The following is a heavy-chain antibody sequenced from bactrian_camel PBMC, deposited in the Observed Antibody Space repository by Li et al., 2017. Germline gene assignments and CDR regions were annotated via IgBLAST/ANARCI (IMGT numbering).Heavy chain of an antibody. CDR1: GVTYSIYY. D-gene: IGHD2*01. J-gene: IGHJ4*01. Sequence: VQLVESGGGSVQAGGSLRLACAFSGVTYSIYYMAWFRQVPGKEREDVAGLNSAGTPTYADSVKGRFTISKDNAKNTIYLQMNSLKPDDTAVYYCAAGEYGVTRCSELFRDEYNYWGQGTQVTVST. CDR2: LNSAGTP. CDR3: AAGEYGVTRCSELFRDEYNY. V-gene: IGHV3S53*01.